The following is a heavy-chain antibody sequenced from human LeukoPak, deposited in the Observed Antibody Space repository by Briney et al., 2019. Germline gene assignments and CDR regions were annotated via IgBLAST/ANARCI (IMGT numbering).Heavy chain of an antibody. CDR1: GYSFSSYW. CDR2: IYPGDSEI. V-gene: IGHV5-51*01. J-gene: IGHJ3*02. CDR3: AKTGPFDGFDI. D-gene: IGHD3-9*01. Sequence: GESLKISCKGSGYSFSSYWIGWVRQMPGKGLECMGIIYPGDSEIRYSPSFQGQVTISADKSINTAYLQWRSLKASDTAMYYCAKTGPFDGFDIWGQGTMATVSS.